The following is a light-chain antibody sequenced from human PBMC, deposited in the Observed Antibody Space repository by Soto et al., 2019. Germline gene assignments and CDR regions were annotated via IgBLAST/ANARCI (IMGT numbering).Light chain of an antibody. J-gene: IGLJ1*01. Sequence: QSVLTQPCSVSGSPGQSVTISCTGTSSDVGGYNYVSWYQQHPGKAPKLMIYDVSKRPSGVPDRFSGSKSGNTASLTISGLQAEDEADYYCCSYAGSYTLYVFGTGTRSPS. V-gene: IGLV2-11*01. CDR2: DVS. CDR3: CSYAGSYTLYV. CDR1: SSDVGGYNY.